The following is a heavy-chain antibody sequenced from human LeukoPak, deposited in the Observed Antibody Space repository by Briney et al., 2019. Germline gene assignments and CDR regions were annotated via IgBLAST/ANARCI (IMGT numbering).Heavy chain of an antibody. CDR3: AKNGDRGAYCTGGTCYPYFYYYMDV. Sequence: GGSLRLSCAASGITFSSYAMNWVRQAPGKGLEWVSAITGTGGTTYYADSVKGRFTISRDNSKNTLYLQMNSLRAEDTAIYYCAKNGDRGAYCTGGTCYPYFYYYMDVWGKGTTVTI. J-gene: IGHJ6*03. V-gene: IGHV3-23*01. CDR2: ITGTGGTT. CDR1: GITFSSYA. D-gene: IGHD2-15*01.